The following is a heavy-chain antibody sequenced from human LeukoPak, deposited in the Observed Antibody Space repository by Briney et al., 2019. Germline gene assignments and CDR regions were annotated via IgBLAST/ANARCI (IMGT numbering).Heavy chain of an antibody. V-gene: IGHV3-43*01. CDR2: ISWDGGST. CDR1: GFTFDDYT. Sequence: QSGRSLRLSCAAPGFTFDDYTMHWVRQAPGKGLEWVSLISWDGGSTYYADSVKGRFTISRDNSKNSLYLQMNSLRAEDTALYYCATLVGHYWGQGTLVTVSS. J-gene: IGHJ4*02. D-gene: IGHD2-15*01. CDR3: ATLVGHY.